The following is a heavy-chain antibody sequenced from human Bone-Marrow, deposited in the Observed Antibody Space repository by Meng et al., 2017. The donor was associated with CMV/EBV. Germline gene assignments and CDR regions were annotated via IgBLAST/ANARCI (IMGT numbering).Heavy chain of an antibody. V-gene: IGHV3-23*01. CDR1: GFTFSSYA. J-gene: IGHJ6*02. CDR3: ARNVGYYYGMDV. Sequence: GESLKIACAASGFTFSSYAMSWVRQAPGKGLEWVSAISGSGGSTDYADSVKGRFTISRDNAKNSLYLHMNSLRVEDTALYHCARNVGYYYGMDVWGQGNTVNCSS. CDR2: ISGSGGST. D-gene: IGHD1-26*01.